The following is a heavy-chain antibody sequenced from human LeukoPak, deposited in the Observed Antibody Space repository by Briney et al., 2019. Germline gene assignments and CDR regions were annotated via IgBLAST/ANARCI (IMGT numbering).Heavy chain of an antibody. J-gene: IGHJ6*02. CDR1: GFTFSSYS. D-gene: IGHD3-10*01. V-gene: IGHV3-21*01. CDR2: ISSSSSYI. Sequence: KSGGSLRLSCAASGFTFSSYSMNWVRQAPGKGLEWVSSISSSSSYIYYADSVKGRFTISRDNAKNSLYLQMNSLRAEDTAVYYCARGLWFGEFYYGMDVWGQGTTVTVSS. CDR3: ARGLWFGEFYYGMDV.